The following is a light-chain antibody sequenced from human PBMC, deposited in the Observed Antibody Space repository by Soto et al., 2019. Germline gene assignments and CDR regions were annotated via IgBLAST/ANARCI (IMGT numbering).Light chain of an antibody. V-gene: IGKV3-15*01. J-gene: IGKJ4*01. CDR3: QQYSQWTLT. CDR2: GVS. CDR1: QSVTSN. Sequence: EIVLTQSLDTLAVSPGERATLSCRASQSVTSNLAWYQQKTGQAPRLLMYGVSTRATGIPARFGGSGSATEFTLTISSLQSEDFAVYYCQQYSQWTLTFGGGTKVDI.